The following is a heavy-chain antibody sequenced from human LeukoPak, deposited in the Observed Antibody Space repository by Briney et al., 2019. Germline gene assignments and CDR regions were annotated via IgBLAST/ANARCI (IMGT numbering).Heavy chain of an antibody. CDR2: ISYEGGTQ. CDR1: GVTLSPYG. Sequence: PGMSLRLSCAASGVTLSPYGMHWVRQAPGKGLEWVAVISYEGGTQHYADSVKGRFIISRDNPRNTLYLQMNILRTEDTAVYYCAKEGTPQVSAWYDLWGQGTQGILSS. J-gene: IGHJ5*02. V-gene: IGHV3-30*18. CDR3: AKEGTPQVSAWYDL. D-gene: IGHD3-10*01.